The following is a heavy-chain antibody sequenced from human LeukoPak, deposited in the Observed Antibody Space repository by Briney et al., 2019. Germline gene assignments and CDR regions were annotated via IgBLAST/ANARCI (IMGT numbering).Heavy chain of an antibody. CDR2: IYYTGST. J-gene: IGHJ6*03. CDR1: GGSISNYY. D-gene: IGHD3-10*01. CDR3: ARDNWSSQELLWFGELSVWYYYYMDV. Sequence: SETLSLTCTVSGGSISNYYWNWIRQPPGKGLEWIGYIYYTGSTNYNPSLKSRVTMSVDTSKNQFSLNLKSVTPEDTAVYYCARDNWSSQELLWFGELSVWYYYYMDVWGKGTTVTISS. V-gene: IGHV4-59*01.